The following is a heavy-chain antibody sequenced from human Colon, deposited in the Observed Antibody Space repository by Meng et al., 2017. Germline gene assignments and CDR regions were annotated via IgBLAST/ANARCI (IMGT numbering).Heavy chain of an antibody. D-gene: IGHD2-8*02. Sequence: QVQLQASGPGLVKPSGTLSLTCAASGGSITNSNWWSWVRQPPGKGLEWIGQTYGSVNTAYNPSLKSRVTISVDKSKNQLSLTLSSVTAADTAVYYCAKNGAYCLEYWGQGILVTVSS. J-gene: IGHJ4*02. V-gene: IGHV4-4*02. CDR1: GGSITNSNW. CDR2: TYGSVNT. CDR3: AKNGAYCLEY.